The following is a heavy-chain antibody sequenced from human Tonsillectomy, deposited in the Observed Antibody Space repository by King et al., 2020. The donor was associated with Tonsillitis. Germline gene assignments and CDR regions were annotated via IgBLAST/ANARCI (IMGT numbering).Heavy chain of an antibody. J-gene: IGHJ4*02. CDR2: ISFDGSYK. V-gene: IGHV3-30*18. CDR1: GFTFSSYG. CDR3: ANADTGCYNASFDY. Sequence: VQLVESGGGVVQPGRSLRLSCAASGFTFSSYGMHWVRQAPGKGLEWVAVISFDGSYKYYADSVKGRFTISRDNSKNTMYLQMNSLRAEDTAVYYCANADTGCYNASFDYWGQGTLVTVSS. D-gene: IGHD5-24*01.